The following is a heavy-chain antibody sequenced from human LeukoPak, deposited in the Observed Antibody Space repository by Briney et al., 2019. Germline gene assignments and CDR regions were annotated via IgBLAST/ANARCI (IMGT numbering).Heavy chain of an antibody. CDR1: GFTFSSYG. Sequence: GGSLRLSCAASGFTFSSYGMHWVRQAPGKGLEWVAFIRYDGSNKYYADSLKGRFTISRDNSKNTLYLQMNSLRAEDTAVYYCAREPGSSGWYVVDYWGQGTLVTVSS. V-gene: IGHV3-30*02. CDR3: AREPGSSGWYVVDY. CDR2: IRYDGSNK. D-gene: IGHD6-19*01. J-gene: IGHJ4*02.